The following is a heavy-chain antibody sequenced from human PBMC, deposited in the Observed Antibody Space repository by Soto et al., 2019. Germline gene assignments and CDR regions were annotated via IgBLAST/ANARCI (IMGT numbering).Heavy chain of an antibody. CDR3: EKEGYDNSGYYYDGYYYGMDV. D-gene: IGHD3-22*01. Sequence: GGSLRLSCAASGFTFSSYAMSWVRQAPGKGLEWVSVISGSGGSTYYADSVKGRFTISRDNSKNTLYLQMNSLRAEDTAVYYCEKEGYDNSGYYYDGYYYGMDVWGQGTTVTVSS. CDR2: ISGSGGST. V-gene: IGHV3-23*01. J-gene: IGHJ6*02. CDR1: GFTFSSYA.